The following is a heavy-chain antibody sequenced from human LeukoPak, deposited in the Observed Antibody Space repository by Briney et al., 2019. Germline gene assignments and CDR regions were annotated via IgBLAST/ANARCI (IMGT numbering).Heavy chain of an antibody. D-gene: IGHD4-17*01. CDR3: ARVGDYEDPEYFQH. Sequence: ASVKVSCKASGGTLSSYAISWVRQAPGQGLEWMGRIIPILGIANYAQKFQGRVTITADKSTSTAYMELSSLRSEDTAVYYCARVGDYEDPEYFQHWGQGTLVTVSS. V-gene: IGHV1-69*04. CDR2: IIPILGIA. CDR1: GGTLSSYA. J-gene: IGHJ1*01.